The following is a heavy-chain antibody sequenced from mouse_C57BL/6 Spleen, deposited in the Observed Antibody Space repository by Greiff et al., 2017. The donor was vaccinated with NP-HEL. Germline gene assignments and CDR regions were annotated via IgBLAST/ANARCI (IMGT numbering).Heavy chain of an antibody. J-gene: IGHJ1*03. Sequence: QVQLKESGAELMKPGASVKLSCKATGYTFTGYWIEWVKQRPGHGLEWIGEILPGSGSTNYNEKFKGKATFTADTSSNTAYMQLSSLTTEDSAIYYCARGHYYGSSYVLYWYFDVWGTGTTVTVSS. CDR2: ILPGSGST. CDR1: GYTFTGYW. D-gene: IGHD1-1*01. V-gene: IGHV1-9*01. CDR3: ARGHYYGSSYVLYWYFDV.